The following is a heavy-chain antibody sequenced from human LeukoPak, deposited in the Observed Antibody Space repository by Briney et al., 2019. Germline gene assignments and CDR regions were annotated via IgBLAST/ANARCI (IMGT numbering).Heavy chain of an antibody. D-gene: IGHD2-2*01. CDR1: GYTFTSYG. Sequence: GSVKVSCKASGYTFTSYGISWVRQAPGQGLEWVGCISAYNGNTNYAQKLQGRVTMTTDTSTSTAYMELRSLRSDDTAVYYCARDTLGYCSSTSCYPRRDLDYWGQGTLVTVSS. J-gene: IGHJ4*02. V-gene: IGHV1-18*01. CDR3: ARDTLGYCSSTSCYPRRDLDY. CDR2: ISAYNGNT.